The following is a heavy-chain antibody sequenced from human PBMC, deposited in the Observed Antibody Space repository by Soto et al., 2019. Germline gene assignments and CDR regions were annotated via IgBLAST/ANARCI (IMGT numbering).Heavy chain of an antibody. J-gene: IGHJ6*02. Sequence: XSVKVSCKASVYTFTSYGISWVRQAPGQGLEWMGWISAYNGNTNYAQKLQGRVTMTTDTSTSTAYMELRSLRSDDTAVYYCARVDIVATVGDYYYGMDVWGQGTTVTVSS. D-gene: IGHD5-12*01. CDR1: VYTFTSYG. V-gene: IGHV1-18*04. CDR2: ISAYNGNT. CDR3: ARVDIVATVGDYYYGMDV.